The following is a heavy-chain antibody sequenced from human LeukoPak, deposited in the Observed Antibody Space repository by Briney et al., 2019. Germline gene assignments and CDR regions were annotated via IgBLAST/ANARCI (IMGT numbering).Heavy chain of an antibody. CDR1: GFSFSDSP. D-gene: IGHD3-9*01. V-gene: IGHV3-73*01. CDR2: VRDRANSYAT. CDR3: TRQRPQTGTFDY. J-gene: IGHJ4*02. Sequence: PGGSLRLSCAASGFSFSDSPMHWVRQASGKGLEWVGRVRDRANSYATGYAASVEGRFTISRDDSENTAYLQMNSLIIEDTAVYYCTRQRPQTGTFDYLGQGVLVTVSS.